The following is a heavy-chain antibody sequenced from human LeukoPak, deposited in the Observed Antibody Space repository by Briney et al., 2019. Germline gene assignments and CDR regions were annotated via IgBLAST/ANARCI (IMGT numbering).Heavy chain of an antibody. J-gene: IGHJ1*01. V-gene: IGHV3-21*01. Sequence: GGSLRLSCAASGFTFSSYSMNWVRQAPGKGLEWVSSISSSSSYIYYADSVKGRFTISRDNAKNSLYLQMNSLRAEDTAVYYCARDFGVGATAEYFRHWGQGTLVTVSS. D-gene: IGHD1-26*01. CDR3: ARDFGVGATAEYFRH. CDR2: ISSSSSYI. CDR1: GFTFSSYS.